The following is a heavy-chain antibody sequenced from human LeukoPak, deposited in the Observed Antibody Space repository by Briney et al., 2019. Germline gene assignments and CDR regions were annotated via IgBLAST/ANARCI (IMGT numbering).Heavy chain of an antibody. CDR2: INQDGADK. J-gene: IGHJ5*02. V-gene: IGHV3-7*03. CDR3: AREIVGTHKSRFDP. Sequence: GGSLRLSCAASGFTFSGRWMSWLRQAPGKGLEWVANINQDGADKYYVDSVKGRFTISRDNAKNSLYLQMNSLRAEDTAVYYCAREIVGTHKSRFDPWGQGTLVTVSS. D-gene: IGHD1-26*01. CDR1: GFTFSGRW.